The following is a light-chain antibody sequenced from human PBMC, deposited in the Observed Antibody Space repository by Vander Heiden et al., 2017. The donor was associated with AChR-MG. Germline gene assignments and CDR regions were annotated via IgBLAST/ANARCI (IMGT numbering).Light chain of an antibody. CDR2: DTS. CDR1: QDIGNR. CDR3: AKVRT. J-gene: IGKJ2*01. Sequence: DIQMTQSPSSLSASVGDRATITCRASQDIGNRLAWYQQKPGKAPKFLPYDTSRLETGVPSRFRGSGSGTDYTLTISSLQPEDFATYYCAKVRTFGQGTKLEIK. V-gene: IGKV1-NL1*01.